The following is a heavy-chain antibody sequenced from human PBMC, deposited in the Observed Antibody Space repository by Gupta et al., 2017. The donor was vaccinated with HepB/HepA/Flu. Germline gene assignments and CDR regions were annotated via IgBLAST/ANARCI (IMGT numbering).Heavy chain of an antibody. Sequence: QVQLVQSGGGVVQPGRSRRIPCAAAGLTVRSYAMHWFRQAPGKGLEGVAVRSYAATNPYSAASVKGRFPLSTDNSKNTLYRQMTSLGAEGPAVSYCARFGRYDIAVAVADYGGQGTLVTVSS. D-gene: IGHD6-19*01. CDR3: ARFGRYDIAVAVADY. CDR1: GLTVRSYA. J-gene: IGHJ4*02. V-gene: IGHV3-30-3*01. CDR2: RSYAATNP.